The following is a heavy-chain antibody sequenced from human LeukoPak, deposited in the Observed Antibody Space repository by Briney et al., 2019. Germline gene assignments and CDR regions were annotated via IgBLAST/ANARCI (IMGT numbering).Heavy chain of an antibody. Sequence: WVRQPPGKGLEWIGSIYYSGSTYYNPSLESRVTISVDTSKNQFSLKLSSVTAADTAVYYCASPGGSGSYSAGDAFDIWGQGTMVTVSS. CDR3: ASPGGSGSYSAGDAFDI. D-gene: IGHD3-10*01. V-gene: IGHV4-39*01. J-gene: IGHJ3*02. CDR2: IYYSGST.